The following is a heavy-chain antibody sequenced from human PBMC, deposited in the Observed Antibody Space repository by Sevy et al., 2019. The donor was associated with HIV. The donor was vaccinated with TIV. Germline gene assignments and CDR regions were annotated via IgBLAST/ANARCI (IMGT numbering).Heavy chain of an antibody. CDR3: ARPYGSGSWEAFDI. J-gene: IGHJ3*02. V-gene: IGHV3-21*01. CDR1: GFTFDTYT. D-gene: IGHD3-10*01. CDR2: IRGSSNYI. Sequence: GGSLRLSCVASGFTFDTYTMNWVRQAPGKGLEWVSSIRGSSNYIYYADSVKGRFTISMDKAKNSLFLQMDSLRVEDTALYYCARPYGSGSWEAFDIWGQGTKVTVSS.